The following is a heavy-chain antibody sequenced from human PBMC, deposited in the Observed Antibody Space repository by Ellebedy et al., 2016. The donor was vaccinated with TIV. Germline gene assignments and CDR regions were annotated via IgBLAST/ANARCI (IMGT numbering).Heavy chain of an antibody. V-gene: IGHV1-46*01. CDR2: INPSGGAR. CDR1: GYTFTSYY. Sequence: ASVKVSCKASGYTFTSYYIHWARQAPGQGLEWMGVINPSGGARYYEQKFQGRVTMTRDTSTSTVYMELSSLRSDDTAVYYCARVPNYDILTGLYGDAFDVWGQGTVVTVSS. CDR3: ARVPNYDILTGLYGDAFDV. D-gene: IGHD3-9*01. J-gene: IGHJ3*01.